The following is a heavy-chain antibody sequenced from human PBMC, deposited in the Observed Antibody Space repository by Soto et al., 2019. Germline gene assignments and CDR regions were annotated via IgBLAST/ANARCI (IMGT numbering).Heavy chain of an antibody. CDR2: IIPILGIA. J-gene: IGHJ3*02. CDR1: GGTXSSYT. CDR3: ANLRGSGSYYKGPYRAFDI. Sequence: ASVKVSCKASGGTXSSYTISWVRQAPGQGLEWMGRIIPILGIANYAQKFQGRVTITADKSTSTAYMELSSLRSEDTAVYYCANLRGSGSYYKGPYRAFDIWGQGTMVTVSS. V-gene: IGHV1-69*02. D-gene: IGHD3-10*01.